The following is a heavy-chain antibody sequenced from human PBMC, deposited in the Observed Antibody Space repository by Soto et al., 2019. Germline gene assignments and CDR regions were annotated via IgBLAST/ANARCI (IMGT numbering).Heavy chain of an antibody. D-gene: IGHD6-6*01. CDR3: ATALGGRGRAARPDAFDI. CDR2: ISWNSGSI. V-gene: IGHV3-9*01. Sequence: GGSLRLSCAASGFTFDDYAMRWVRQAPGKGLEWVSGISWNSGSIGYADSVKGRFTIARDNAKNSLYLQMNSLRAEDTALYYCATALGGRGRAARPDAFDIWGQGTMVTVSS. J-gene: IGHJ3*02. CDR1: GFTFDDYA.